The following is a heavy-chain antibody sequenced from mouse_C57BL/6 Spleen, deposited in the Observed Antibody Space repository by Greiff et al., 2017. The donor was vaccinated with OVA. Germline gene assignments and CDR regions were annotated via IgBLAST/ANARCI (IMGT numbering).Heavy chain of an antibody. D-gene: IGHD2-5*01. CDR1: GFTFSDYY. J-gene: IGHJ3*01. Sequence: EVKLVESEGGLVQPGSSMKLSCTASGFTFSDYYMAWVRQVPEKGLEWVANINYDGSSTYYLDSLKSRFIISRDNAKNILYLQMSSLKSEDTATYYCARDRGSYYSNYEGFAYWGQGTLVTVSA. CDR3: ARDRGSYYSNYEGFAY. CDR2: INYDGSST. V-gene: IGHV5-16*01.